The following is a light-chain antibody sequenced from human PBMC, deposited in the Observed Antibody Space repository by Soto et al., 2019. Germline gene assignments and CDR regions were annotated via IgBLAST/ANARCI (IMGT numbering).Light chain of an antibody. CDR2: EVN. Sequence: QSALTQPPSASGSPGQSVTISCTGTSSDVGGYVYVSWYQQYPGKAPKLIIYEVNKRTSGVPDRFSGSKSGNTASLTVSGLQAENEADYYCSSYAGTNIDVVFGGGTKVTGL. CDR3: SSYAGTNIDVV. V-gene: IGLV2-8*01. CDR1: SSDVGGYVY. J-gene: IGLJ2*01.